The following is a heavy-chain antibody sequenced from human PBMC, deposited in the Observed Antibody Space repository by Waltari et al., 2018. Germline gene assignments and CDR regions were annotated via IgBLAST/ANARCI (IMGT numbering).Heavy chain of an antibody. J-gene: IGHJ4*02. CDR1: GYTFTSYA. Sequence: QVQLVQSGAEVKKPGASEKVSCKASGYTFTSYAMHWVRQAPGQRLEWMGWINADNGNTKYSQKFQGRVTITRDTSASTAYMELSSLRSEDTAVYYCARGGDEGFLEWLWGWYFDYWGQGTLVTVSS. CDR2: INADNGNT. D-gene: IGHD3-3*01. CDR3: ARGGDEGFLEWLWGWYFDY. V-gene: IGHV1-3*01.